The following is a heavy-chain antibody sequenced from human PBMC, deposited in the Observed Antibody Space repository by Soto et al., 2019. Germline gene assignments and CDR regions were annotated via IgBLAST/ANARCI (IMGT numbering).Heavy chain of an antibody. CDR2: INHSGST. V-gene: IGHV4-34*01. D-gene: IGHD6-6*01. Sequence: SETLSLTCAVYGGSFSGYYWSWLRQPPGKGLEWIGEINHSGSTNYNPSLKSRVTISVDTSKNQFSLKLSSVTAADTAVYYCARGRRRGSSSGPNNWFDPWGQGTLVTSPQ. J-gene: IGHJ5*02. CDR3: ARGRRRGSSSGPNNWFDP. CDR1: GGSFSGYY.